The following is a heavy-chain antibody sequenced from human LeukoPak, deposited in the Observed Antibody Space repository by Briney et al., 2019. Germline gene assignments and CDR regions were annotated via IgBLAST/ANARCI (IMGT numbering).Heavy chain of an antibody. CDR2: FKSKTDGGTT. V-gene: IGHV3-15*01. J-gene: IGHJ4*02. CDR3: TTDANCSGGSCYPVYFDY. Sequence: ETLSLTCAVYGGSFSGYYWSWVRQAPGKGLEWVGRFKSKTDGGTTDYPAPVKGRFTISRDDSKNTLYLQMNSLKAEDTAVYYCTTDANCSGGSCYPVYFDYWGQGTLVTVSS. CDR1: GGSFSGYY. D-gene: IGHD2-15*01.